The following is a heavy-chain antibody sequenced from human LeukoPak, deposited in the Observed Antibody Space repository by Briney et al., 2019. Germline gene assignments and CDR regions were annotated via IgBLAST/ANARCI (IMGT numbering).Heavy chain of an antibody. D-gene: IGHD1-14*01. CDR3: ARLVPGSFDY. Sequence: GGSLRLSCAAAGFTFSSYALHWVRQAPGKGLDWVAVISPDESKAFYANSVKGRFTISRDNAKNSLYLQMNSLRAEDTAVYYCARLVPGSFDYWGQGTLVTVSS. J-gene: IGHJ4*02. CDR2: ISPDESKA. V-gene: IGHV3-30*07. CDR1: GFTFSSYA.